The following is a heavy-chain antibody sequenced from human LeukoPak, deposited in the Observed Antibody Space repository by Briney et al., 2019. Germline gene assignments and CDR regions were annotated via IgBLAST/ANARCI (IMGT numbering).Heavy chain of an antibody. D-gene: IGHD3-10*01. Sequence: ASVKVSCKASGYTFTSYGISWVRQAPGQGLEWIGWISAYNGNTNYAQKLQGRVTMTTDTSTSTAYMELRSLRSDDTAVYYCARSRPYYSSPLFDYWGQGTLVTVSS. CDR1: GYTFTSYG. CDR3: ARSRPYYSSPLFDY. V-gene: IGHV1-18*01. J-gene: IGHJ4*02. CDR2: ISAYNGNT.